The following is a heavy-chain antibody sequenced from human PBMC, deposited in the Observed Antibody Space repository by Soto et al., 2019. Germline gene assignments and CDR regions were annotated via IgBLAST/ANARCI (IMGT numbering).Heavy chain of an antibody. V-gene: IGHV3-9*01. CDR1: GFTFDDYA. D-gene: IGHD3-22*01. CDR3: AKDPRARYYDSSGYQDY. J-gene: IGHJ4*02. Sequence: EVQLVESGGGLVQPGRSLRLSCAASGFTFDDYAMHWVRQAPGKGLEWVSGISWNSGSIGYADSVKGRFTISRDNAKNSLYLQMNSLRAEDTALYYCAKDPRARYYDSSGYQDYWVQGTLVTVSS. CDR2: ISWNSGSI.